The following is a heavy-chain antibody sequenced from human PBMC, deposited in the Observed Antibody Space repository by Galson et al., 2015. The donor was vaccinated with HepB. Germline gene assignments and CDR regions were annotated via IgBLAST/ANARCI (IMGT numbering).Heavy chain of an antibody. J-gene: IGHJ4*02. V-gene: IGHV3-30*04. CDR2: ISYDGSNK. CDR1: GFTFSSYA. CDR3: AKEGYDYSSYFDY. Sequence: SLRLSCAASGFTFSSYAMHWVRQAPGKGLEWVAVISYDGSNKYYADSVKGRFTISRDNSKNTLYLQMNSLRAEDTAVYYCAKEGYDYSSYFDYWGQGTLVTVSS. D-gene: IGHD5-12*01.